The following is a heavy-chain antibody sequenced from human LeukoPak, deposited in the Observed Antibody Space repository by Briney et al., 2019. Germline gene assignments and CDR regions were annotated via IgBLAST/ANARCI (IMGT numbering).Heavy chain of an antibody. CDR3: ARADIVVVPAAMPFGWFDP. V-gene: IGHV1-69*06. D-gene: IGHD2-2*01. Sequence: ASVKVSCKASGGTFSSYAISWVRQAPGQGLEWMGGIIPIFGTANYARKFQGRVTITADKSTSAAYMELSSLRSEDTAVYYCARADIVVVPAAMPFGWFDPWGQGTLVTVSS. J-gene: IGHJ5*02. CDR1: GGTFSSYA. CDR2: IIPIFGTA.